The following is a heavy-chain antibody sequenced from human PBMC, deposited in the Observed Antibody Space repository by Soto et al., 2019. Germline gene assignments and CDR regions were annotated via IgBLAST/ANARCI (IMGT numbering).Heavy chain of an antibody. CDR1: GGSISSYY. D-gene: IGHD3-3*01. CDR3: ARGRGLRFLEWTSYYYYYMDV. CDR2: INHSGST. V-gene: IGHV4-34*01. J-gene: IGHJ6*03. Sequence: SETLSLTCTVSGGSISSYYWSWIRQPLGKGLEWIGEINHSGSTNYNPSLKSRVTISVDTSKNQFSLKLSSVTAADTAVYYCARGRGLRFLEWTSYYYYYMDVWGKGTTVTVSS.